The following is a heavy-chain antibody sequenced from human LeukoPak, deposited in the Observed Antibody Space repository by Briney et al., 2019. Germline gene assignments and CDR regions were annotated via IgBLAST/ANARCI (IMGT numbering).Heavy chain of an antibody. V-gene: IGHV1-18*01. Sequence: GASVKVSCKASGYTFTSYGISWVRQAPGQGLEWMGWISAYNGNTNYAQKLQGRVTMTTDTSTSTAYMELRSLRSDDTAVYYCARVGSGLGRSPWSDSSSGKFFDYWGQGTLVTVSS. D-gene: IGHD6-13*01. CDR3: ARVGSGLGRSPWSDSSSGKFFDY. J-gene: IGHJ4*02. CDR1: GYTFTSYG. CDR2: ISAYNGNT.